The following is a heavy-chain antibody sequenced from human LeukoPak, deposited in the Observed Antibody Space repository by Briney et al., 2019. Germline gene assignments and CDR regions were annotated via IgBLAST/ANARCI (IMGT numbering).Heavy chain of an antibody. D-gene: IGHD3-9*01. CDR2: ISAYNGNT. Sequence: ASVKVSCKASGYTFTSYGISWVRQAPGQGLEWMGWISAYNGNTNYAQKLQGRVTMTTDTSTSTAYMELRSLRSDDTAVYYCARVKGYDILTGVDYWGQGTLVTVSS. V-gene: IGHV1-18*01. CDR3: ARVKGYDILTGVDY. J-gene: IGHJ4*02. CDR1: GYTFTSYG.